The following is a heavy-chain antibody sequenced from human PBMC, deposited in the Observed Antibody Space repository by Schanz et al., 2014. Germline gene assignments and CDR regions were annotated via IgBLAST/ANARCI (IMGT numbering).Heavy chain of an antibody. D-gene: IGHD1-26*01. CDR2: IYHSGSP. CDR3: ARQGDVYRLDY. V-gene: IGHV4-59*08. CDR1: GASISFYD. Sequence: QVQLQESGPGLVKPSETLSLTCTVSGASISFYDWNWIRQSPGKGLEWIGYIYHSGSPIYNPSLQGRVPIPIDTPKNQFPLKRGSVTAADTAMYFCARQGDVYRLDYWGQGTLVTVTS. J-gene: IGHJ4*02.